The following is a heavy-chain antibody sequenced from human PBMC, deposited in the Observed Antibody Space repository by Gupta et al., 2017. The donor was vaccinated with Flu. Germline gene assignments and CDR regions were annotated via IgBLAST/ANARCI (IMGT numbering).Heavy chain of an antibody. CDR2: ISYDGSYK. CDR3: AKDQREYCSGGSCYPQILDY. Sequence: QVQLVESGGGLVPSGRSLRLSCAASGFIPSYYGMHWVRQAPGQGVEWVAVISYDGSYKYYGDSVKGRFTISRDNSKNTLFLQVNSLIPEDTAVYYCAKDQREYCSGGSCYPQILDYWGQGSLVTVSS. CDR1: GFIPSYYG. J-gene: IGHJ4*02. D-gene: IGHD2-15*01. V-gene: IGHV3-30*18.